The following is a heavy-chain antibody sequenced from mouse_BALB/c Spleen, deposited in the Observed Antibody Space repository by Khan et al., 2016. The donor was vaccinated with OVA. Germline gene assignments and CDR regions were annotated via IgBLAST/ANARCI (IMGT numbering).Heavy chain of an antibody. CDR1: GYTFTNYH. D-gene: IGHD2-4*01. Sequence: QVQLQQSGAELVKPGASVKLSCKASGYTFTNYHMFWVKQRPGQGLEWIGEINPRNGGTNFNEKFKSKATLTVDKSSSTAYMQLSSLTSEDSAVXYCILYYDYDGLAYWGQGTLVTVSA. J-gene: IGHJ3*01. CDR3: ILYYDYDGLAY. CDR2: INPRNGGT. V-gene: IGHV1S81*02.